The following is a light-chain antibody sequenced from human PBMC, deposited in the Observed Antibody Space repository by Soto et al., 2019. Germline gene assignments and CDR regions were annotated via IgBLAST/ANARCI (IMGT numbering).Light chain of an antibody. V-gene: IGKV4-1*01. Sequence: DIVMTQSPDSLAVSLGERATINCKSSQSVLYSNNNKDYLAWYQQKAGQPPKLLIYWASTRESGVPDRFSGSGSGPDFTLTISSLQAEDVAVYYCQEYYTTAHTLVGGTKVEIK. CDR2: WAS. CDR1: QSVLYSNNNKDY. CDR3: QEYYTTAHT. J-gene: IGKJ4*01.